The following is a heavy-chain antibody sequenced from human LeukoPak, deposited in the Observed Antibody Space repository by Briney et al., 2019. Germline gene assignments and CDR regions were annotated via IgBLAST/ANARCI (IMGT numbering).Heavy chain of an antibody. CDR3: ARASSSWYPYYFDY. CDR2: MNPNSGNT. Sequence: ASVKVSCKASGYTFTSYDINWVRQATGQGLEWMGWMNPNSGNTGYAQKFQGRVTMTRNTSISTAYMELNSLRSEDTAVYYCARASSSWYPYYFDYWGQGTLVTVSS. D-gene: IGHD6-13*01. V-gene: IGHV1-8*01. CDR1: GYTFTSYD. J-gene: IGHJ4*02.